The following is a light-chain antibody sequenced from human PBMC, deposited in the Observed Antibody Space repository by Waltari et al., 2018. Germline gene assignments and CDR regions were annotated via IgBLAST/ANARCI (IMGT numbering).Light chain of an antibody. CDR2: QGN. Sequence: QTVVTQEPSLSVSPGGTVTLTCALSSGSVSSNSYATWYQQTPGQAPRTLVYQGNFRSSGVPDRFSGSVLVNKAALTITGAQADDDSDYYCSLYMGSGVWVFGGGTKLTVL. J-gene: IGLJ3*02. CDR1: SGSVSSNSY. CDR3: SLYMGSGVWV. V-gene: IGLV8-61*01.